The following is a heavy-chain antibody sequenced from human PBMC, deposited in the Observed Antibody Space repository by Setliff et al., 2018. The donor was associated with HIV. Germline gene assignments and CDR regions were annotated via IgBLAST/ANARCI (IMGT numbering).Heavy chain of an antibody. V-gene: IGHV1-2*02. CDR1: GYTFTTNY. J-gene: IGHJ3*02. CDR3: ARKEYQLLHAFDI. CDR2: INPNSGGT. Sequence: ASVKVSCKASGYTFTTNYIHWARQAPGQGLEWMGWINPNSGGTNYAQKFQGRVTMTRDTSIYTAYMEVTSLRSEDSAVYYCARKEYQLLHAFDIWGQGTMVTVSS. D-gene: IGHD2-2*01.